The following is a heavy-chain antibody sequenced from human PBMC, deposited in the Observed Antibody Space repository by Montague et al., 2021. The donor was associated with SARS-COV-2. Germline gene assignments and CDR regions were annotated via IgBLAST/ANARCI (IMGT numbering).Heavy chain of an antibody. Sequence: PALVKPTQTLTLTCTFSGFSLTTSGFSVGWIRQPPGKALEWLALIYWRDDKRYSSSLKSRLTITKDTSKNQVVLTLADMDSVDTATYYCAHRQFGSGAPPFDYWGQGALVTVSS. J-gene: IGHJ4*02. CDR2: IYWRDDK. D-gene: IGHD3-10*01. V-gene: IGHV2-5*01. CDR3: AHRQFGSGAPPFDY. CDR1: GFSLTTSGFS.